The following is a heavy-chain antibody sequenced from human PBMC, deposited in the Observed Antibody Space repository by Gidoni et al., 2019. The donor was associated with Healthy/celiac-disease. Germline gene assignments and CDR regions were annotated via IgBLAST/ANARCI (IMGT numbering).Heavy chain of an antibody. Sequence: EVQLVESGGGLVKPGGSLRLSCAASGFTFSSYSMNWVRQAPGKGLEWVKSISSSSSYIYYADSVKGRFTISRDNAKNSLYLQMNSLRAEDTAVYYGARGGWIAVAGGDWFDPWGQGTLVTVSS. V-gene: IGHV3-21*01. D-gene: IGHD6-19*01. CDR1: GFTFSSYS. CDR2: ISSSSSYI. CDR3: ARGGWIAVAGGDWFDP. J-gene: IGHJ5*02.